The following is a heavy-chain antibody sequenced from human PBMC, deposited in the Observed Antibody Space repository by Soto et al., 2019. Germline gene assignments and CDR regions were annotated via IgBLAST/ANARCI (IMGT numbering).Heavy chain of an antibody. CDR2: IYHSGST. D-gene: IGHD6-13*01. CDR3: ARDSDDGYSSFDY. CDR1: GGSISSSNW. V-gene: IGHV4-4*02. Sequence: SETLSLTCAVSGGSISSSNWWSWVRQPPGKGLEWIGEIYHSGSTNYNPSLKSRVTISVDKSKNQFSLKLSSVTAADTVVYYCARDSDDGYSSFDYWGQGTLVTVSS. J-gene: IGHJ4*02.